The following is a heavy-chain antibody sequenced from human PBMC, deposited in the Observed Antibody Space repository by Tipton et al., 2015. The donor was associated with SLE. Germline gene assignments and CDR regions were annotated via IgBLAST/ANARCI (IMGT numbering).Heavy chain of an antibody. CDR2: IYYSGSS. J-gene: IGHJ3*02. D-gene: IGHD1-7*01. CDR3: ARGGNWNSDPDSFDI. Sequence: GLVKPSETLSLTCSISDDSIITHYWNWIRQPPGKGLEWIGRIYYSGSSYYNPSLKSRVTISADTSKNQFSLKLSSVTAADTAVYYCARGGNWNSDPDSFDIWGQGTMVTVSS. CDR1: DDSIITHY. V-gene: IGHV4-39*07.